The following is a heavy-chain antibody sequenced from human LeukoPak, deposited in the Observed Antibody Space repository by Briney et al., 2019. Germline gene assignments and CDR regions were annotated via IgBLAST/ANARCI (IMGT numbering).Heavy chain of an antibody. V-gene: IGHV1-2*02. D-gene: IGHD5-18*01. J-gene: IGHJ6*03. CDR2: INPNSGGT. Sequence: ASVKVSCKASGYTFTGYYMHWVRQAPGQGLEWMGWINPNSGGTNYAQKFQGRVTMTRDTSISTAYMELSRLRSDDTAVYYCARDRGIQLWERYYYYDMDVGGKGTTVTVSS. CDR3: ARDRGIQLWERYYYYDMDV. CDR1: GYTFTGYY.